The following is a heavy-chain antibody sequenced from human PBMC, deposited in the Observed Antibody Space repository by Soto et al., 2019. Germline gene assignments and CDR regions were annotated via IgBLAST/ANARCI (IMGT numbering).Heavy chain of an antibody. J-gene: IGHJ3*02. V-gene: IGHV1-8*01. CDR3: ASDYGDRDAFDI. D-gene: IGHD4-17*01. Sequence: ASVKVSCKASGYTFPSYDINWVRQATGQGLEWMGWMNPNSGNTGYAQKFQGRVTMTRNTSISTAYMELSSLRSEDTAVYYCASDYGDRDAFDIWGQGTMVTVSS. CDR2: MNPNSGNT. CDR1: GYTFPSYD.